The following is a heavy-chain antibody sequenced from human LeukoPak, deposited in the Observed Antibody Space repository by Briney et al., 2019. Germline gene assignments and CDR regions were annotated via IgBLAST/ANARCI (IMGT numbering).Heavy chain of an antibody. CDR2: ITGSGGTT. CDR1: GFTFSSYA. J-gene: IGHJ4*02. D-gene: IGHD3-9*01. V-gene: IGHV3-23*01. CDR3: AKSSGVRYFDWLSVDY. Sequence: GGSLRLSCAASGFTFSSYAMSWVRQAPGKGLEWVSTITGSGGTTYYADSIKGRFTISRDNSKNTLYLQMNSLRAEDTAVFYCAKSSGVRYFDWLSVDYWGQGTLVTVSS.